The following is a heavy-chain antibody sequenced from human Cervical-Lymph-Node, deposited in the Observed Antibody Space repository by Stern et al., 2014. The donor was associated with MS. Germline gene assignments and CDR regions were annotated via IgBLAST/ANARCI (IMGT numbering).Heavy chain of an antibody. CDR1: AYTFTSSG. CDR3: ARGLLGSENAFDI. J-gene: IGHJ3*02. D-gene: IGHD2-15*01. CDR2: IGAYNGNA. Sequence: AQLVESGAQAKTPGASAKASCNASAYTFTSSGTSRVRQAPGQRLESMGWIGAYNGNANYAQKLQGRVTMTTGTSTSTAYMELRSLRSDDTAVYYCARGLLGSENAFDIWGQGTMVTVSS. V-gene: IGHV1-18*01.